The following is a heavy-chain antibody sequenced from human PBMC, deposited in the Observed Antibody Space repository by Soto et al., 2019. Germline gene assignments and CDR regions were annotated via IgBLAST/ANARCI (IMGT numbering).Heavy chain of an antibody. CDR2: LGGNGDKR. CDR3: AYSPYSSSRYYFDS. V-gene: IGHV3-23*01. J-gene: IGHJ4*02. Sequence: PGGSLRLSCAASGFTFSSYAMSWVRQAPGKGLEWVSGLGGNGDKRYYADTVKGRFTISRDNSKNTLYLQMNSLSAEDTAVYYCAYSPYSSSRYYFDSWGQGTLVTVSS. D-gene: IGHD6-13*01. CDR1: GFTFSSYA.